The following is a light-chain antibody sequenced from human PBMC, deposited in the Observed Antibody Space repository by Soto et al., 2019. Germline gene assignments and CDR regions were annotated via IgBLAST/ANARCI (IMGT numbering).Light chain of an antibody. CDR2: NTS. J-gene: IGKJ1*01. V-gene: IGKV3-20*01. Sequence: EIVLTQSPGTLSLSPGERATIYCRASQSVTSTSFAWYQQKPGQAPRLLIYNTSNRAGGIPARFSGSGSGTDFTLTIDRLEPEDFAVYYCQPYSYSLWTFGKGTKVDIK. CDR1: QSVTSTS. CDR3: QPYSYSLWT.